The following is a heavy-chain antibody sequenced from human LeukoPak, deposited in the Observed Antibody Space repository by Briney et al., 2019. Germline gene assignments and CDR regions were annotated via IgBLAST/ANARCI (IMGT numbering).Heavy chain of an antibody. D-gene: IGHD2/OR15-2a*01. CDR1: RFIFTNYW. CDR2: VNNDGSAT. V-gene: IGHV3-74*01. CDR3: TSFFETN. J-gene: IGHJ4*02. Sequence: GGSLRLSCAASRFIFTNYWIHWVRQAPGKGLVWVSHVNNDGSATSYAGSVKGRFTISRDSAKSTVYLHMNSLRVEDTAVYYCTSFFETNWGQGTLVTVSS.